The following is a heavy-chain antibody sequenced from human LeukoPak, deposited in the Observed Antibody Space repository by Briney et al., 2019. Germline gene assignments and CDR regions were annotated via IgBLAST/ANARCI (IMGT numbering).Heavy chain of an antibody. J-gene: IGHJ5*02. CDR1: GFTLSSYA. Sequence: GGSLRLSCAASGFTLSSYAMSWVRQAPGKGLEWVSAISGSGGSTYYADSVKGRFTISRDNSKNTLSVQMNSLRAEDTAVYYCAKGQGIAARPGWFGPWGQGTLVTVSS. V-gene: IGHV3-23*01. D-gene: IGHD6-6*01. CDR3: AKGQGIAARPGWFGP. CDR2: ISGSGGST.